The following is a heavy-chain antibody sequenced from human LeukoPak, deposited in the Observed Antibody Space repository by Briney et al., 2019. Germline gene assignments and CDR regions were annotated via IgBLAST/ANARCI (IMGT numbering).Heavy chain of an antibody. D-gene: IGHD5-24*01. V-gene: IGHV4-30-4*01. CDR3: ARDGYNSGYFDY. CDR1: GASISSGGYY. Sequence: PSETLSLTCTVSGASISSGGYYWNWIRQPPGKGLEWIGYNYYSRSTSYTPSLKSRLTISVDTSKNQFSLKLSSVTAAGTAVYYCARDGYNSGYFDYWGQGTLVTVSS. CDR2: NYYSRST. J-gene: IGHJ4*02.